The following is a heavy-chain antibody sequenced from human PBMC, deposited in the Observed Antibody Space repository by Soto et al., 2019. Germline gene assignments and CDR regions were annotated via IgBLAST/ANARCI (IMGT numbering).Heavy chain of an antibody. CDR3: ARHPLRGGSLRY. J-gene: IGHJ4*02. Sequence: SETLSLTCTVSGGSISSYYWSWIRQPPGKGLEWIGYIYYSGSTNYNPSLKSRVTISVDTSKNQFSLKLSSVTAADTAVYYCARHPLRGGSLRYWGQGTLVTVSS. CDR2: IYYSGST. CDR1: GGSISSYY. V-gene: IGHV4-59*08. D-gene: IGHD2-15*01.